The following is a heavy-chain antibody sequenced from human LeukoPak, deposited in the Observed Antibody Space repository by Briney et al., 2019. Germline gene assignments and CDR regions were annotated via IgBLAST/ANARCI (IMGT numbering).Heavy chain of an antibody. CDR3: ARLGAYYYYGMDV. J-gene: IGHJ6*02. CDR1: GDSISSNY. Sequence: SETLSLTCSASGDSISSNYWSWIRQPPGKGLEWIGYIYYSGSTVYNPSLKSRVTISVDTSRNQFSLNLSSVTAADTAVYYCARLGAYYYYGMDVWGQGTTVTVSS. V-gene: IGHV4-59*01. D-gene: IGHD3-16*01. CDR2: IYYSGST.